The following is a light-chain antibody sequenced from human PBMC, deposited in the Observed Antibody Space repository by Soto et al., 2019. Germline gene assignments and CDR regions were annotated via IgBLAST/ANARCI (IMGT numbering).Light chain of an antibody. CDR1: QDIRGA. J-gene: IGKJ5*01. Sequence: AIQLTQSPSSFSAPVGDRVTITCRASQDIRGALAWYQQKPGKAPKILIYDVSTLESGVPSRFSGSSSGTDFTLTISSLQHVDFATYYCQQFNSYPIAFGQGTRLEVK. V-gene: IGKV1-13*02. CDR3: QQFNSYPIA. CDR2: DVS.